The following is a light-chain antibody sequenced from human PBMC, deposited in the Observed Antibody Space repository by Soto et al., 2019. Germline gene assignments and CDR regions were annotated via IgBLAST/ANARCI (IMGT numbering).Light chain of an antibody. Sequence: EILLTQSQATRSLSPGERATRSCRASQSVSSYLAWYQQKPGQAPRLLIYDASNRATGIPARFSGSGSGTDVNLSIRSLGPEDVAVYDCQQRSSFGGGTKVEIK. CDR2: DAS. CDR1: QSVSSY. CDR3: QQRSS. J-gene: IGKJ4*01. V-gene: IGKV3-11*01.